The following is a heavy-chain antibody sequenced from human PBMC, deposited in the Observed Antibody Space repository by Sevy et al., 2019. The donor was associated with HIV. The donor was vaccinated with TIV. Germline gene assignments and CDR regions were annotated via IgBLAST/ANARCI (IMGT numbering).Heavy chain of an antibody. J-gene: IGHJ4*02. CDR1: GFTFGDYC. CDR3: TRWSGSQSIFDY. V-gene: IGHV3-49*04. Sequence: GGCLRLSCATPGFTFGDYCMSWVRQAPGKGLEWISFFKSKAHGGTAENAASVKDRFTISRDASKGIVYLQMNNLKTEDTAVYFCTRWSGSQSIFDYWGQGTLVTVSS. D-gene: IGHD1-26*01. CDR2: FKSKAHGGTA.